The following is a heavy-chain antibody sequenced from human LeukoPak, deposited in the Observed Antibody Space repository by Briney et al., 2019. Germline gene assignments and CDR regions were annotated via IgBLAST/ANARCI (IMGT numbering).Heavy chain of an antibody. CDR3: AREGVQVEVGAFDI. D-gene: IGHD1-1*01. CDR2: INPSGGST. CDR1: GYTFTSYH. Sequence: GASVKVSCKASGYTFTSYHMHWVRQDPAQGLEGMGIINPSGGSTSYAQKFQGRVTMTRDTSTSTVYMELSSLRSEDTAVYYCAREGVQVEVGAFDIWGQGTMVTVSS. V-gene: IGHV1-46*01. J-gene: IGHJ3*02.